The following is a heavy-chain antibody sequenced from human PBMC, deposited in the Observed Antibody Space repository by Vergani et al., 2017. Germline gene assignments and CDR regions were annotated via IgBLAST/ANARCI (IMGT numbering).Heavy chain of an antibody. D-gene: IGHD2-8*01. V-gene: IGHV3-74*02. CDR1: GFTFSRHW. Sequence: EVQLLESGGGSVQPGESLRLSCAASGFTFSRHWMHWVRQAPGKGLVWVSRVNPEGTNTPYADYVKGRFTISRDNATKSVYLQMNSLRAEDTAMYFCAIGLWDCTHIRCSPPSYWGQGTQVTVSS. CDR2: VNPEGTNT. J-gene: IGHJ4*02. CDR3: AIGLWDCTHIRCSPPSY.